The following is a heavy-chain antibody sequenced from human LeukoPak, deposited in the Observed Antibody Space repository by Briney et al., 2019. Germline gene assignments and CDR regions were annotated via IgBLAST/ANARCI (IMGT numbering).Heavy chain of an antibody. CDR1: GYTFTSYG. D-gene: IGHD6-13*01. J-gene: IGHJ6*03. V-gene: IGHV1-18*01. CDR3: AREYSSSWWSGYYYYYMDV. CDR2: ISAYNGNT. Sequence: ASVKVSCKASGYTFTSYGISWVRQAPGQGLEWMGWISAYNGNTNYAQKLQGRVTMTTDTSTSTAYMELRSLRSDDTAVYYCAREYSSSWWSGYYYYYMDVWGKGTTVTISS.